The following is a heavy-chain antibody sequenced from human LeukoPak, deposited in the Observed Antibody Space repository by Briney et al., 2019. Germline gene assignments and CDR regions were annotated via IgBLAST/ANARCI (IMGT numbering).Heavy chain of an antibody. CDR3: ATETIGRHYDY. Sequence: PGGSLRLFCAASGFTFSSCGFNWVRQAPGKGLEWVSSIGPTGTDRYYADSVRGRFTISRDNAKNSMYLQMDSLRDEDTAVYYCATETIGRHYDYWGQRALLTVSS. CDR2: IGPTGTDR. CDR1: GFTFSSCG. V-gene: IGHV3-21*01. J-gene: IGHJ4*02. D-gene: IGHD1-14*01.